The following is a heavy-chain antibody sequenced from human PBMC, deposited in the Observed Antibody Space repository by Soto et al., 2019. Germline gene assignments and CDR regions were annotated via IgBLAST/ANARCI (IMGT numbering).Heavy chain of an antibody. V-gene: IGHV1-8*01. Sequence: QVQLVQSGAEVKKPGASVKVSCKASGYTFTSYDINWVRQATGQGLEWMGWMNPNSGNTGYAQKFQGSVTMTRNTSISTAYMELSSLRSEETAVYYCARAREYYYGMDVWGQGTTVTVSS. CDR2: MNPNSGNT. J-gene: IGHJ6*02. CDR3: ARAREYYYGMDV. CDR1: GYTFTSYD.